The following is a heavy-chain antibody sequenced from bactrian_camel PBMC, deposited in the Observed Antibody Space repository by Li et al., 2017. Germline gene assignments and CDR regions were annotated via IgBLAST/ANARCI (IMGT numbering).Heavy chain of an antibody. V-gene: IGHV3S53*01. CDR3: AADPYSDYRCSDEFGY. CDR1: LNPDSDYC. Sequence: HVQLVESGGGSVQAGGSLRLSCAASLNPDSDYCLGWFRQIRGKEREGVAAIDSDVSTSYADSVKGRFTISQDNAKNTLYLQMNSLKPEDTAMYYCAADPYSDYRCSDEFGYWGQGTQVTVS. J-gene: IGHJ6*01. CDR2: IDSDVST. D-gene: IGHD4*01.